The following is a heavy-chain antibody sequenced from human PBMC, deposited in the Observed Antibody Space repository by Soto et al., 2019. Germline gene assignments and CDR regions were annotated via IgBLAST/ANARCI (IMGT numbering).Heavy chain of an antibody. CDR1: GGSVSSGSSY. J-gene: IGHJ6*02. CDR2: IYYSGST. V-gene: IGHV4-61*01. Sequence: QVQLQESGPGLVKPSETLSLTCTVSGGSVSSGSSYWSWIRQPPGKGLEWIGDIYYSGSTNYNPPLRSKATISVDTSKNQSSLKLSSVTAADTAVYYCARAPSYCISTSCYGYYYGMDVWGQGTTVTVSS. CDR3: ARAPSYCISTSCYGYYYGMDV. D-gene: IGHD2-2*01.